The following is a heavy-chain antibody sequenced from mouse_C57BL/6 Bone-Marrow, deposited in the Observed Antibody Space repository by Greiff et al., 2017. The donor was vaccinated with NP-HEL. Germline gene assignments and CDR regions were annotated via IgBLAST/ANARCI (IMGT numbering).Heavy chain of an antibody. V-gene: IGHV1-81*01. J-gene: IGHJ2*01. Sequence: VQLQQSGAELARPGASVKLSCKASGYTFTSYGISWVKQRTGQGLEWIGEIYPRSGNTYYNEKFKGKATLTADKSSSTAYMELRSLTSEDPAVYFCARLGYYYGSSYDYFDYWGQGTTLTVSS. CDR2: IYPRSGNT. CDR3: ARLGYYYGSSYDYFDY. CDR1: GYTFTSYG. D-gene: IGHD1-1*01.